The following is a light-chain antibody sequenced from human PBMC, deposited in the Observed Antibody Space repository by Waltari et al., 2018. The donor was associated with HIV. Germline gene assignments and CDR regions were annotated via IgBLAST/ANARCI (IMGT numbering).Light chain of an antibody. J-gene: IGKJ4*01. Sequence: DIVMTQSPLSLPVTPGEPASISCRSSHSLLHSNGYTYLDWYLQKPGQFQQLLIYLGSNRASGVPDRFSGSGSGTECTLKISRVEAEDVGVYYCMQALQTPLTFGGGTKVEIK. CDR3: MQALQTPLT. CDR1: HSLLHSNGYTY. V-gene: IGKV2-28*01. CDR2: LGS.